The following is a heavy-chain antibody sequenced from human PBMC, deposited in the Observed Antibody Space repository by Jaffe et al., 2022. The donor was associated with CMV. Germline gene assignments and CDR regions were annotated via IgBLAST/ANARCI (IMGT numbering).Heavy chain of an antibody. V-gene: IGHV5-51*01. Sequence: EVQLVQSGTELKKPEESLKISCKASGYTFTNYWIAWVRQMPGKGLEWMGVIYPRDSDTRYSPSFQGQVSISADTSTNTAYLQWTSLKASDTAMYYCARQGDYSILTANKGWYFDNWGQGTLVAVST. CDR1: GYTFTNYW. CDR3: ARQGDYSILTANKGWYFDN. D-gene: IGHD3-9*01. J-gene: IGHJ4*02. CDR2: IYPRDSDT.